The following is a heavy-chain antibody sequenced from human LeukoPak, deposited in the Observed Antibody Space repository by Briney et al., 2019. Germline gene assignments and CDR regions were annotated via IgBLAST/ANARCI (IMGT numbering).Heavy chain of an antibody. D-gene: IGHD3-10*01. CDR2: IYYSGST. CDR3: ARYGSGSLYDAFDI. CDR1: GGSISSYY. Sequence: SETLSLTCTVSGGSISSYYWSWIRQPPGKGQEWIGYIYYSGSTNYNPSLKSRVTISVDTSKNQFSLKLSSVTAADTAVYYCARYGSGSLYDAFDIWGQGTMVTVSS. J-gene: IGHJ3*02. V-gene: IGHV4-59*08.